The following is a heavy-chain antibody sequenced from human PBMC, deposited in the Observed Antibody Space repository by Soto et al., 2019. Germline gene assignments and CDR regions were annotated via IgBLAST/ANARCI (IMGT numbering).Heavy chain of an antibody. Sequence: GASVEVSCTASGYTFTSYDINWVRQDTGQGLEWMGWMNPNSGNTGYAQKFQGRVTMTRNTSISTAYMELSSLRSEDTAVYYCARGLGGYGGNNRYWGQGTLVTVSS. V-gene: IGHV1-8*01. CDR1: GYTFTSYD. D-gene: IGHD4-17*01. CDR3: ARGLGGYGGNNRY. J-gene: IGHJ4*02. CDR2: MNPNSGNT.